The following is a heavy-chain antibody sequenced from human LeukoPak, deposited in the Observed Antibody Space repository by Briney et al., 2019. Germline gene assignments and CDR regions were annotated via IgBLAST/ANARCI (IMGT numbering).Heavy chain of an antibody. CDR1: GFTFSGYW. D-gene: IGHD3-10*01. V-gene: IGHV3-30*02. J-gene: IGHJ4*02. CDR2: IRYDGSNK. Sequence: PGGSLRLSCAASGFTFSGYWMSWVRQAPGKGLEWVAFIRYDGSNKYYADSVRGRFTISRDNSKNTLYLQMNSLRAEDTAVYYCMSGVRGVPVWGQGTLVTVSS. CDR3: MSGVRGVPV.